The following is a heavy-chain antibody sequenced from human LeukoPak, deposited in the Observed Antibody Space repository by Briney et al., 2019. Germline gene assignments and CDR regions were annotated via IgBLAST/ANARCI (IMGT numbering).Heavy chain of an antibody. Sequence: SETLSLTCTVSGGSISSYYWSWIRQPPGKGLEWIGYIYYRGSTNYNPSLKSRVTISVDTSKNQFSLKLTSVTAADTAVYYCAGWYYDSSGYRYFDYWGQGTQVTVSS. J-gene: IGHJ4*02. CDR2: IYYRGST. CDR1: GGSISSYY. CDR3: AGWYYDSSGYRYFDY. D-gene: IGHD3-22*01. V-gene: IGHV4-59*12.